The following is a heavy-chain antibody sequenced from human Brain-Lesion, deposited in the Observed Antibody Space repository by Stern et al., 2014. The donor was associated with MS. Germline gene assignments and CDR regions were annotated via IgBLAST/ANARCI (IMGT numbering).Heavy chain of an antibody. J-gene: IGHJ4*02. V-gene: IGHV5-51*01. CDR2: IWPGDSDT. CDR3: ARRGDSSSSGFDY. Sequence: VQLVQSGAEVKKPGESLKISCKGSGYRFTSNWIGWVRQMPGKGLEWMGIIWPGDSDTRYSPSFQGPVTMSADKSISTAYLQWSSLQASDTAMYYCARRGDSSSSGFDYWGQGTLVIVSS. CDR1: GYRFTSNW. D-gene: IGHD6-6*01.